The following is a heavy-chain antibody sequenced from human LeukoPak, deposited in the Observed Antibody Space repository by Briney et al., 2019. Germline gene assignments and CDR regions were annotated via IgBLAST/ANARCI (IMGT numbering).Heavy chain of an antibody. CDR1: GFTFSNAW. J-gene: IGHJ3*02. CDR3: TTTDYGGNSDDAFDI. D-gene: IGHD4-23*01. CDR2: IKSKTDGGTT. Sequence: GGSLRLSCAASGFTFSNAWMNWVRQAPGKGLEWVGRIKSKTDGGTTDYTAPVKGRFTISRDDSKNTLYLQMNSLKTEDTAVYYCTTTDYGGNSDDAFDIWGQGTMVTVSS. V-gene: IGHV3-15*01.